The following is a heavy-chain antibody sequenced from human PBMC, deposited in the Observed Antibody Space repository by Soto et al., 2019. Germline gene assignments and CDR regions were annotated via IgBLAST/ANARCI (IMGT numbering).Heavy chain of an antibody. V-gene: IGHV4-38-2*02. D-gene: IGHD6-13*01. CDR2: VYHDGSS. CDR3: ARDRRVYASSWSQVYDAFDV. CDR1: DYAVHRRHF. Sequence: TESLKNTYVVCDYAVHRRHFLGWIWALPRGGLEWIGSVYHDGSSYWNSSLKRRVAVSIDKSKNQFSLNLSSVTAADTAIYYCARDRRVYASSWSQVYDAFDVWGPGTVVT. J-gene: IGHJ3*01.